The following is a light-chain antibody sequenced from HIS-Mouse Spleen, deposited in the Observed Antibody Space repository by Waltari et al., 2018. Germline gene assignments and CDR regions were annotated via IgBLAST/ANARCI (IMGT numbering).Light chain of an antibody. CDR1: SSDVGGYNY. Sequence: QSALTQPPSASGSPGQSVTISCTGTSSDVGGYNYVSWYQQHPGKAPNLMIYEVSKRPSGVHDRFSGSKSGNTASLTVSGLQAEDEADYYCSSYAGSNNLVFGGGTKLTVL. CDR2: EVS. J-gene: IGLJ2*01. V-gene: IGLV2-8*01. CDR3: SSYAGSNNLV.